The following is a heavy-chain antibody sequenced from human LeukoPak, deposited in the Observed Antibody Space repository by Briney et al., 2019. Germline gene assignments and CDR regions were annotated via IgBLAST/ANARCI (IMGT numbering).Heavy chain of an antibody. D-gene: IGHD3-22*01. CDR2: IYHSGIT. Sequence: PSETLSLTCIVSGGSMRNYYWGWIRQPPGKGPEWIGYIYHSGITRFNPSLKSRASISLDTSKNQFSLKLTSVTAADTAVYYCARSRYYYDTSGYAYWGQGTHVTVSS. J-gene: IGHJ4*02. CDR1: GGSMRNYY. CDR3: ARSRYYYDTSGYAY. V-gene: IGHV4-59*01.